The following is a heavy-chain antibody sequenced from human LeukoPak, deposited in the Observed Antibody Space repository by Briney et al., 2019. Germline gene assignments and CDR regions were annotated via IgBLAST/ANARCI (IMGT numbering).Heavy chain of an antibody. CDR2: ISSSGSTI. J-gene: IGHJ6*04. V-gene: IGHV3-48*03. Sequence: GGSLRLSCAASEFTSELTFSSYVMSWVRQAPGKGLEWVSYISSSGSTIYYADSVKGRFTISRDNAKNSLYLQMNSLRAEDTAVYYCAELGITMIGGVWGKGTTVTISS. D-gene: IGHD3-10*02. CDR3: AELGITMIGGV. CDR1: EFTSELTFSSYV.